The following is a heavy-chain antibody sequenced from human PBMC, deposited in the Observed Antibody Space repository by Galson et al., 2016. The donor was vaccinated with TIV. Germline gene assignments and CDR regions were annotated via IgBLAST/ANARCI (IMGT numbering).Heavy chain of an antibody. CDR2: IYESGTT. CDR1: GYSIKSGYF. J-gene: IGHJ6*02. CDR3: IREGSTVTMHHYFGMDV. V-gene: IGHV4-38-2*02. D-gene: IGHD4-17*01. Sequence: ETLSLTCAVSGYSIKSGYFWGWIRQPPGKGLQWIGSIYESGTTYSNQSLKSRLTMSVDTSKNQFSLKLSSVTAADPAGYYCIREGSTVTMHHYFGMDVWGQGTSVTVSS.